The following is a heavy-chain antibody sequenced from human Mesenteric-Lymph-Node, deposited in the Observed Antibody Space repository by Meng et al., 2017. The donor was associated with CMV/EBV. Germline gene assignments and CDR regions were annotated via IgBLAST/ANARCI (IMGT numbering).Heavy chain of an antibody. CDR2: IKQDGSDK. Sequence: GESLKISCAASGFTFSNYWMSWVRQAPGKGLEWVANIKQDGSDKYYGYSVRGRFTISRDNAENSLYLQMNNLRAEDTAIYYCTRATSPPPCGGGCYSAGEDFQDWGQGTLVTVSS. J-gene: IGHJ1*01. V-gene: IGHV3-7*01. CDR1: GFTFSNYW. D-gene: IGHD2-21*01. CDR3: TRATSPPPCGGGCYSAGEDFQD.